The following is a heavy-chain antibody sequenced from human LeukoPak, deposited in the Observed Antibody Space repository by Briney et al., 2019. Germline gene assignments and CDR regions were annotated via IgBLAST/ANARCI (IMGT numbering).Heavy chain of an antibody. D-gene: IGHD3-22*01. CDR1: GGSISSSSYY. CDR3: ARGQGRFDYDSSGYYITDLDY. V-gene: IGHV4-39*07. Sequence: PSETLSLTCTVSGGSISSSSYYWGWIRQPPGKGLEWIGSIYYSGSTYYNPSLKSRVTISVDTSKNQFSLRVSSVTAADTAVYYCARGQGRFDYDSSGYYITDLDYWGQGTLVTVSS. J-gene: IGHJ4*02. CDR2: IYYSGST.